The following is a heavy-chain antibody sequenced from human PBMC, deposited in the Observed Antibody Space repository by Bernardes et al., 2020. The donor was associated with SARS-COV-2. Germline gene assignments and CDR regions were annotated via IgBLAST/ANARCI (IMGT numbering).Heavy chain of an antibody. CDR3: ARGPRGGYDWYFDY. Sequence: SETLSLTCNVSGGSISDYYWNWIRQPPGKGLEWIGRVWKSGNSDKNPSFASRVTISVDTSKNQFSLRLSSVSAADTAVYYCARGPRGGYDWYFDYWGQGTRVTVS. CDR1: GGSISDYY. D-gene: IGHD5-12*01. CDR2: VWKSGNS. J-gene: IGHJ4*02. V-gene: IGHV4-59*01.